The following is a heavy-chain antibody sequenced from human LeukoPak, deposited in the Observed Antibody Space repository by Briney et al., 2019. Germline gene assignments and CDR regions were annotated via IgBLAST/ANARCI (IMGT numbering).Heavy chain of an antibody. J-gene: IGHJ4*02. V-gene: IGHV3-43*02. Sequence: PGGSLRLSCGASGFTFDDYAMHWVRQAPGKGLEWVSLISGDGGSTYYADSVKGRFTISRDNSKNTLYLQMNSLRAEDTAVYYCAKVTRYCSSTSCRHSDYWGQGTLVTVSS. D-gene: IGHD2-2*01. CDR1: GFTFDDYA. CDR2: ISGDGGST. CDR3: AKVTRYCSSTSCRHSDY.